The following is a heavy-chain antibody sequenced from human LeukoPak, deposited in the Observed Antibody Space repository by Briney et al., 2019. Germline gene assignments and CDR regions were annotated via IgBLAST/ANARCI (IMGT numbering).Heavy chain of an antibody. CDR3: ARDETAGDGSSLWFDP. CDR2: IIPILGIA. V-gene: IGHV1-69*04. Sequence: SVKVSCKASGGTFSSYAISWVRQAPGQGLEWMGRIIPILGIANYAQQFQGRVTITADKSTSTAYMELSSLTSDDTAVYYWARDETAGDGSSLWFDPWGQGTLVSVSS. CDR1: GGTFSSYA. J-gene: IGHJ5*02. D-gene: IGHD2-15*01.